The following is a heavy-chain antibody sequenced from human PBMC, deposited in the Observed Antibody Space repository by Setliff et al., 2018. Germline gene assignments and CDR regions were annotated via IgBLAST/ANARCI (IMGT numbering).Heavy chain of an antibody. Sequence: SGPTLVNPTQTLTLTCTFSGFSLSTSGVGVGWIRQPPGKALEWLALIYWDDDKRYSPSLKSRLTITKDASKNQVVLTMTNMDPVDTATYYCARCITIFGVVIPNAFDYWGQGTLVTVSS. D-gene: IGHD3-3*01. V-gene: IGHV2-5*02. CDR2: IYWDDDK. J-gene: IGHJ4*02. CDR1: GFSLSTSGVG. CDR3: ARCITIFGVVIPNAFDY.